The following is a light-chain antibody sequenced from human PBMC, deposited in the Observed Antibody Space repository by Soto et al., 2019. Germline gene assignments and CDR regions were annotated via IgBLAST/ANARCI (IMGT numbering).Light chain of an antibody. CDR1: QSVSSN. Sequence: EIAMTQSPATLSVSPGERVALSCRASQSVSSNLAWYQQKPGQAPKLLIFGASTRATGIPARFSGSGSGTEFIPTISSLQSEDFAVYYCQQYNKWPPITFGQGTRLEIK. V-gene: IGKV3-15*01. CDR2: GAS. CDR3: QQYNKWPPIT. J-gene: IGKJ5*01.